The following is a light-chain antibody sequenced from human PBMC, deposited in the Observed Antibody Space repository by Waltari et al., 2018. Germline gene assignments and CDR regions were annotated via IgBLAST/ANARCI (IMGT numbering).Light chain of an antibody. CDR3: QQRNNWPPRYT. J-gene: IGKJ2*01. CDR1: PSVSSY. CDR2: EAA. Sequence: EIVLTQSPATLSLSPGERATLSCRASPSVSSYLACYLQKPGQAPSLLIYEAANRATGIPARFSGSGSGTDCTLTVSSLVPEDFAVYYCQQRNNWPPRYTFGQGTKMEIK. V-gene: IGKV3-11*01.